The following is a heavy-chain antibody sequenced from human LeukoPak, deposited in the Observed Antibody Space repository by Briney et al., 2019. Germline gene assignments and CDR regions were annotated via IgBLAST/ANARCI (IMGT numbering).Heavy chain of an antibody. CDR1: GGSFSGYY. CDR2: INHSGST. Sequence: KPSETLSLTCAVYGGSFSGYYWSWIRQPPGKGLEWIGEINHSGSTNYNPSLKSRVTISVDTSKNQFPLKLSSVTAADTAVYYCARGGRVKGFGESDYYYYYGMDVWGQGTTVTVSS. V-gene: IGHV4-34*01. CDR3: ARGGRVKGFGESDYYYYYGMDV. J-gene: IGHJ6*02. D-gene: IGHD3-10*01.